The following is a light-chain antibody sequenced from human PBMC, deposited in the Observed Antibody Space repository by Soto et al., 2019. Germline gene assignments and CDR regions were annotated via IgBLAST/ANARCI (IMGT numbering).Light chain of an antibody. CDR2: GAS. V-gene: IGKV3-20*01. CDR3: QQYGRRT. Sequence: EIVLTQSPVTLSLSPGERATLSCRASQSVSSSYLAWYQQKPGQAPRLLIYGASSRATGIPDRFSGSGSGTDFTLTISRLEPEDFAVYYCQQYGRRTCGQGTKVDIK. CDR1: QSVSSSY. J-gene: IGKJ1*01.